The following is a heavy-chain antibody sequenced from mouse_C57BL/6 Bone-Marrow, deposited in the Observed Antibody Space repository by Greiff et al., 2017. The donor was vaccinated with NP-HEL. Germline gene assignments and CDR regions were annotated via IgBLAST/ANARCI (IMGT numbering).Heavy chain of an antibody. CDR2: IYPGSGNT. Sequence: QVQLKESGAELVRPGASVKLSCKASGYTFTDYYINWVKQRPGQGLEWIARIYPGSGNTYYNEKFKGKATLTAEKSSSTAYMQLSRLTSEDSAVYFCAREGNFDYWGQGTTLTVSS. CDR1: GYTFTDYY. CDR3: AREGNFDY. V-gene: IGHV1-76*01. J-gene: IGHJ2*01.